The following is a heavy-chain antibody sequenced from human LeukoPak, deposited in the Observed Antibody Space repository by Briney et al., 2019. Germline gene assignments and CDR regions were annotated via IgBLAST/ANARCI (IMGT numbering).Heavy chain of an antibody. CDR1: GGSISSYY. D-gene: IGHD6-13*01. CDR3: ARVGQQLVLFLDL. J-gene: IGHJ2*01. Sequence: SETLSLTCTVSGGSISSYYWGWIRQPPGKGLEWIGYIYYSGSTNYNPSLKSRVTISVDTSKNQFSLKLSSVTAADTAVYYCARVGQQLVLFLDLWGRGTLVTVSS. CDR2: IYYSGST. V-gene: IGHV4-59*12.